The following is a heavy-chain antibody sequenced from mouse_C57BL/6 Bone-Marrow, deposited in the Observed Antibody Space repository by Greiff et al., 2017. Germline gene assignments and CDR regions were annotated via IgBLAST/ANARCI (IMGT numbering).Heavy chain of an antibody. Sequence: EVKLVESGEGLVKPGGSLKLSCAASGFTFSSYAMSWVRQTPEKRLEWVAYISSGGDYIYYADTVKGRFTISRDNARNTLYLQMSSLKSEDTAMYYCTRVGRYYGRWYFDVWGTGTTVTVSS. CDR1: GFTFSSYA. CDR2: ISSGGDYI. CDR3: TRVGRYYGRWYFDV. V-gene: IGHV5-9-1*02. D-gene: IGHD1-1*01. J-gene: IGHJ1*03.